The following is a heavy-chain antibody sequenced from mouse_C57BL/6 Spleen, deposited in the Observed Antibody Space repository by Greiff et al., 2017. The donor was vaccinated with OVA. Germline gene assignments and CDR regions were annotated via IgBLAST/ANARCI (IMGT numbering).Heavy chain of an antibody. D-gene: IGHD1-1*01. V-gene: IGHV1-80*01. J-gene: IGHJ3*01. Sequence: QVQLQQSGAELVKPGASVKISCKASGYAFSSYWMNWVKQRPGKGLEWIGQIYPGDGDTNYNGKFKSKATLTADKSSSTAYMQLSSLTSEDSAVYFCARGPYGSSYAYWGQGTLVTVSA. CDR1: GYAFSSYW. CDR2: IYPGDGDT. CDR3: ARGPYGSSYAY.